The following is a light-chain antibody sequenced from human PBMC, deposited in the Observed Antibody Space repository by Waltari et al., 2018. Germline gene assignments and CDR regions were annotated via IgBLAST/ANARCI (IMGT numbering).Light chain of an antibody. Sequence: EIVLTQSPVTLSLSPGERAHPSCRASQSVSRYLAWYQQKPGQAPRLLIYDTFSRASGIPARFSGSGSGTDFTLTISSLEPEDFAVYYCLHRSNWPPLFTFGPGTKVDIK. CDR1: QSVSRY. CDR2: DTF. V-gene: IGKV3-11*01. CDR3: LHRSNWPPLFT. J-gene: IGKJ3*01.